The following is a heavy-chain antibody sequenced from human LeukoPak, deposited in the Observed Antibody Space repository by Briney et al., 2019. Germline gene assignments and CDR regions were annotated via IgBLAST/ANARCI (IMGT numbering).Heavy chain of an antibody. Sequence: SETLSLTCTVSGGSISSGGYYWSWIRQHPGKGLGWIGYIYYSGSTYYNPSLKSRVTISVDTSKNQFSLKLSSVTAADTAVYYCARGSGWYDHNWFDPWGQGTLVTVSS. J-gene: IGHJ5*02. V-gene: IGHV4-30-4*08. CDR3: ARGSGWYDHNWFDP. D-gene: IGHD6-19*01. CDR1: GGSISSGGYY. CDR2: IYYSGST.